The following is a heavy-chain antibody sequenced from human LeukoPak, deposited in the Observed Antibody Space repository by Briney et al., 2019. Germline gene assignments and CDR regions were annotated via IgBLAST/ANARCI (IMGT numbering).Heavy chain of an antibody. V-gene: IGHV3-23*01. J-gene: IGHJ4*02. D-gene: IGHD5-18*01. Sequence: GGSLRLSCAASGFTFSSYAMSWVRQAPGKGLEWVSAISGSGGSTYYADSVKGRFTISRDNSKNTLYLLNSLRAEDTAVYYCAKDLQTDGYSYGNDDYWGQGTLVTVSS. CDR1: GFTFSSYA. CDR3: AKDLQTDGYSYGNDDY. CDR2: ISGSGGST.